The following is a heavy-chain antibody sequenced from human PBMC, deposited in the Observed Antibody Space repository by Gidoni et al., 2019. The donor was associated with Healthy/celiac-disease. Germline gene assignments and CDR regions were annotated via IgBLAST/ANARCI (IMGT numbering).Heavy chain of an antibody. CDR3: ARDRISMASVTPFDY. J-gene: IGHJ4*02. D-gene: IGHD4-4*01. CDR2: IYYSGST. Sequence: QLQLQESGPGLVKPSETLSLTCTVPGGSISSSSYYWGWIRQPPGKGLEWIGSIYYSGSTYYNPSLKSRVTISVDTSKNQFSLKLSSVTAADTAVYYCARDRISMASVTPFDYWGQGTLVTVSS. CDR1: GGSISSSSYY. V-gene: IGHV4-39*07.